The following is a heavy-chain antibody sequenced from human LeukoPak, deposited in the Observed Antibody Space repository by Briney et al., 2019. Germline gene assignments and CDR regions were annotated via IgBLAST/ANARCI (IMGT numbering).Heavy chain of an antibody. CDR3: ARGSGSLDY. CDR1: GFSVSNNY. D-gene: IGHD6-19*01. J-gene: IGHJ4*02. V-gene: IGHV3-53*01. Sequence: GGSLRLSCAASGFSVSNNYMTWVRQAPGKGLEWVSVFYSGGTTYYADSVKGRFTISRDNSQNTLYLQMNSLRAEGTAVYYCARGSGSLDYWGQGTLVTVSS. CDR2: FYSGGTT.